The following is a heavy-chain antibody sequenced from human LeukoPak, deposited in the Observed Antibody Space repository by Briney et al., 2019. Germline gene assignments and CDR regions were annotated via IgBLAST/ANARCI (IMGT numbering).Heavy chain of an antibody. D-gene: IGHD3-22*01. CDR1: GFTFSSYS. Sequence: GGSLRLSCAASGFTFSSYSMNWVRQAPGKGLEWVSYISTSGSTIYYADSVKGRFTISRDNARNSLYLQMDSLRVEDTAVYYCARRNSAYAFDSWGQGTLVTVSS. CDR3: ARRNSAYAFDS. CDR2: ISTSGSTI. V-gene: IGHV3-48*01. J-gene: IGHJ4*02.